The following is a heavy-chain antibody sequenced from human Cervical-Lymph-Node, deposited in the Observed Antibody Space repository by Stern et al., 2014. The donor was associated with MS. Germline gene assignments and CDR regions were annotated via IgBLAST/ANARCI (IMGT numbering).Heavy chain of an antibody. Sequence: QLQLQESGPGLVRPSETLSLTCTVSGGSISTYYWSWIRQPPGKGLEWIGYVFYSGSTNYNPSLKSRVTISLDTSMNRFSLKLNSVTAADTALYYCARVGQQLGQIDYWGQGTLVTVSS. D-gene: IGHD6-13*01. V-gene: IGHV4-59*01. J-gene: IGHJ4*02. CDR2: VFYSGST. CDR1: GGSISTYY. CDR3: ARVGQQLGQIDY.